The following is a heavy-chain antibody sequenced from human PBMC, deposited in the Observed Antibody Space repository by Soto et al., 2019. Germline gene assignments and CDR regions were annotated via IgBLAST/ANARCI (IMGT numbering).Heavy chain of an antibody. CDR2: ISGNSGKT. V-gene: IGHV3-23*01. D-gene: IGHD2-21*02. Sequence: EVQLLESGGGFVQPGGSLRLSCTASGVGLSTYAISWVRQAPGKGLEWVSVISGNSGKTDYADSVKGRFSISRDKSENTVYLQMNRLRAEDTAVYYCALPSCGGDCYSTFDYWGQVTLVTVSS. CDR3: ALPSCGGDCYSTFDY. J-gene: IGHJ4*02. CDR1: GVGLSTYA.